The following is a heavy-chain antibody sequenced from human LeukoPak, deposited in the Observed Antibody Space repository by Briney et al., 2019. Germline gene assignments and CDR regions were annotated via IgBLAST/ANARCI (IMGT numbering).Heavy chain of an antibody. Sequence: PSETLSLTCTVSDGAIIGYYWGWIRQPPGKGLDWIGHLHYGGSTNYNPSLKSRVTMSVDTSKNHFSLKLSSVTAADTAVYYCARGYSTSWTYYFDYWGQGALVTVSS. CDR3: ARGYSTSWTYYFDY. V-gene: IGHV4-59*01. J-gene: IGHJ4*02. D-gene: IGHD6-13*01. CDR1: DGAIIGYY. CDR2: LHYGGST.